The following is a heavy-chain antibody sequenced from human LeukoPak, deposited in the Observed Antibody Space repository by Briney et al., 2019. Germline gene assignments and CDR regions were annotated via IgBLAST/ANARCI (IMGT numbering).Heavy chain of an antibody. CDR3: ARGSSQWELRDGKYYYGMDV. V-gene: IGHV1-69*13. CDR1: GGTFSSYA. J-gene: IGHJ6*02. Sequence: ASVKVSCKASGGTFSSYAISWVGQAAGQGLVWVGGSIPIVGTANPPQKFQGRVHINADESTRTAYMELSSLRSEDTAVYYCARGSSQWELRDGKYYYGMDVWGQGTTVTVSS. D-gene: IGHD1-26*01. CDR2: SIPIVGTA.